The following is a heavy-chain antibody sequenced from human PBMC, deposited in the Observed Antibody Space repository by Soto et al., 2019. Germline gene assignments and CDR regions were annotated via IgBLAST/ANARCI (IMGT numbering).Heavy chain of an antibody. CDR2: IGQDGDEK. CDR1: EFTFTSHW. CDR3: ARGYCRDGSCTAPGFDS. D-gene: IGHD2-15*01. Sequence: GGSLRLSCAASEFTFTSHWMSWVRQAPGKGLEWVANIGQDGDEKYYVDSVKGRFSISRDNAKNSLYLQMNSLRAEDSAVYYCARGYCRDGSCTAPGFDSWGQGTQVTVSS. J-gene: IGHJ4*02. V-gene: IGHV3-7*01.